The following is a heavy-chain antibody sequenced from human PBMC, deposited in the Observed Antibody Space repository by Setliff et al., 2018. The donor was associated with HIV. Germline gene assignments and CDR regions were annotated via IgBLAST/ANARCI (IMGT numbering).Heavy chain of an antibody. CDR3: ARKSLTGTIDS. CDR2: VNPRNGGT. V-gene: IGHV1-2*02. Sequence: ASVKVSCKTSGYAFIKYYIHWVRQAPGQGLEWLGWVNPRNGGTNYAQILQGRVTMTRDTSTNTAYMELGRLRSDDTAVYSCARKSLTGTIDSWGQGTLVTVSS. D-gene: IGHD1-20*01. CDR1: GYAFIKYY. J-gene: IGHJ4*02.